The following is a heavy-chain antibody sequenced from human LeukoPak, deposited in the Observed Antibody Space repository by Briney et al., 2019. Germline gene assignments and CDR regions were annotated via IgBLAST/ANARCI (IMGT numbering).Heavy chain of an antibody. Sequence: PSETLSLTCAVYGGSFSGYYWSWIRQPPGKGLEWIGEINHSGSTNYNPSLKSRVTISVDTSKNQFSLKLSSVTAADTAVYYCARAPLSYFDYWGQGTLVTVSS. V-gene: IGHV4-34*01. J-gene: IGHJ4*02. CDR3: ARAPLSYFDY. CDR2: INHSGST. CDR1: GGSFSGYY.